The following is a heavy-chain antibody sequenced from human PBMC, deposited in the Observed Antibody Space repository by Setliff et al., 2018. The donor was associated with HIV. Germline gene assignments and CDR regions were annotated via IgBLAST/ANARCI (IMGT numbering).Heavy chain of an antibody. D-gene: IGHD1-26*01. CDR3: AKTSVGATGLYAFDI. V-gene: IGHV4-61*09. J-gene: IGHJ3*02. Sequence: SETLSLTRNVSGGSIGSGSHYWSWPRQPAGKGLERIGHIDTTGSTNYNPSLKSRVTISAGTSNNQFSLRLTSMTAADTAVYYCAKTSVGATGLYAFDIWGQGTMVTVSS. CDR2: IDTTGST. CDR1: GGSIGSGSHY.